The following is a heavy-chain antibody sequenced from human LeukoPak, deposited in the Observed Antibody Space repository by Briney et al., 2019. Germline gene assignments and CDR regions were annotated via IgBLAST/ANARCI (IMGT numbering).Heavy chain of an antibody. Sequence: GASVKVSCKASGFTFTRYDINWVRQASGQGLEWMGWMNPNNGNTGYAQKFQGRVTMTRDTYTSTAYMELRGLRPEDTAVYYCASRYCSSTSCYMDYYYGMDVWGQGTTVTVSS. D-gene: IGHD2-2*02. CDR2: MNPNNGNT. J-gene: IGHJ6*02. CDR3: ASRYCSSTSCYMDYYYGMDV. CDR1: GFTFTRYD. V-gene: IGHV1-8*01.